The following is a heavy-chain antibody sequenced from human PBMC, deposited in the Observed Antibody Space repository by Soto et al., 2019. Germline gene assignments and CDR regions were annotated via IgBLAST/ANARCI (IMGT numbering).Heavy chain of an antibody. CDR1: GGTFSRYA. V-gene: IGHV1-69*01. D-gene: IGHD1-7*01. CDR3: ARQQTKEGSDYYYYGMDV. Sequence: QVQLVQSGAEVKKPGSSVKVSCKASGGTFSRYAISWVRPAPGQGLEWMGGIIPIFGTANYAQKFQGRVTITADESTSTVYMDLSSLRSEDTAVFYCARQQTKEGSDYYYYGMDVWGQGTTVTVSS. CDR2: IIPIFGTA. J-gene: IGHJ6*02.